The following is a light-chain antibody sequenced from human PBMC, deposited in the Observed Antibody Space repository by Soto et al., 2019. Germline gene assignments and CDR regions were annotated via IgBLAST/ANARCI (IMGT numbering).Light chain of an antibody. CDR3: SSSKSTSTPGV. CDR1: SSDVGGYNY. J-gene: IGLJ1*01. V-gene: IGLV2-14*01. Sequence: QSALTQPASVSGSPGQSITLSCTGTSSDVGGYNYVSWYQQHPGQAPKLIIYEVSHRPSGASNHFSGYKSGNTASLTISGLQAEDEADYYCSSSKSTSTPGVFGTGTKLTVL. CDR2: EVS.